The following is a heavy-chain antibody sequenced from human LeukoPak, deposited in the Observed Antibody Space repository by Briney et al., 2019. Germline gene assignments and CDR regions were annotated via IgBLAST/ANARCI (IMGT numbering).Heavy chain of an antibody. D-gene: IGHD3-10*01. J-gene: IGHJ4*02. CDR2: IYYSGST. CDR3: ASLGDYYGSGSYYVT. CDR1: GGSISSSSYY. V-gene: IGHV4-39*01. Sequence: SETLSLTCTVSGGSISSSSYYWGWIRQPPGKGLEWIGSIYYSGSTYYNPFLKSRVTISVDTSKNQFSLKLSSVTAADTAVYYCASLGDYYGSGSYYVTWGQGTLVTVSS.